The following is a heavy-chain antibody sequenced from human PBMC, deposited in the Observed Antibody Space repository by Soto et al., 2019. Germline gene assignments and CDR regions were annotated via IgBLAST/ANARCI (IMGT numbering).Heavy chain of an antibody. D-gene: IGHD3-22*01. V-gene: IGHV3-9*01. CDR3: VKETGNYYDSSRYYFDY. CDR1: GFAFDDYA. Sequence: EVQLVESGGGLVQPGRSLRLSCAASGFAFDDYAMHWVRQAPGKGLEWVSGIHWNSGGMGYADSVKGRFTVSRDNAKNSLYLQMNSLRLEDTALYYCVKETGNYYDSSRYYFDYWGQGTLVTVSS. CDR2: IHWNSGGM. J-gene: IGHJ4*02.